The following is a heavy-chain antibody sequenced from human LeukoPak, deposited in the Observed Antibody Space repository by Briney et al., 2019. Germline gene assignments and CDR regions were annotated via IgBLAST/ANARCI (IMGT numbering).Heavy chain of an antibody. Sequence: GGSLRLSCAASGFTFSSYSMNRVRQAPGKGLEWVAFIRNDGAKTYYADSAKGRFTISRDNSRNTLYLQMNSLTAEDTAVFYCAKDGVILAPGVYWYMDVWGRGTTVTVSS. CDR3: AKDGVILAPGVYWYMDV. D-gene: IGHD3-16*02. CDR2: IRNDGAKT. J-gene: IGHJ6*03. V-gene: IGHV3-30*02. CDR1: GFTFSSYS.